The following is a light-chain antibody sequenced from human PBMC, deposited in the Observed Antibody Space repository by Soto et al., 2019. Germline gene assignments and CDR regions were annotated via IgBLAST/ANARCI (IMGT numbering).Light chain of an antibody. CDR2: GAS. CDR3: QQYNDWPLT. Sequence: DIVMTQSPATLSVSPGERATLSCRASQTVNSNLAWYQQKPGQAPRLLIYGASTRTTGIPARFSGSASGTEFTLTISSLQSEDSAVYYCQQYNDWPLTFGEGTKVEIK. CDR1: QTVNSN. J-gene: IGKJ4*01. V-gene: IGKV3-15*01.